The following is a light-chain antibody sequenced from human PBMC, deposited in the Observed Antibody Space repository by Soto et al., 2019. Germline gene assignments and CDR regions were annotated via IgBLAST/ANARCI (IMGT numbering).Light chain of an antibody. CDR3: SSYTGTNNFVL. Sequence: QSVLTQPPSASGSPGQSVTISCTGTNTDIGGHKYVSWYQHHPGKAPKLIIYEVSERPSGVPDRFSGSKSGNAASLTVSGLQADVEAIYYCSSYTGTNNFVLFGGGTKLTVL. CDR2: EVS. J-gene: IGLJ2*01. V-gene: IGLV2-8*01. CDR1: NTDIGGHKY.